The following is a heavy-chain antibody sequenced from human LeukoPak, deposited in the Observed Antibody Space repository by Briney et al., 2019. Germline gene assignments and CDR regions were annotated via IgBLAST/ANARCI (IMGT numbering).Heavy chain of an antibody. J-gene: IGHJ5*02. CDR1: GYTFTGYY. CDR2: VNPNSVGT. Sequence: ASVKVSCKASGYTFTGYYMHWVRQAPGQGLEWMGWVNPNSVGTTYAQHFQGRVTMTTVTSTSTAYMELRSLRSDDTAVYYCARDLKRSRARWENLGLDPWGQGTLVTVSS. V-gene: IGHV1-2*02. CDR3: ARDLKRSRARWENLGLDP. D-gene: IGHD3-16*01.